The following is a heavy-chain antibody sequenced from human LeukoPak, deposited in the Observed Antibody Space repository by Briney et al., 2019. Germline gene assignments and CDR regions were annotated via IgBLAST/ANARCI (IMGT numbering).Heavy chain of an antibody. Sequence: GGPLRFSCAASGFTFSSYAMSWVRQAPGKGLEWVSAISGSGGSTYYADSVKGRFTISRDNSKNTLYLQMNSLRAEDTAVYYCAKEVGILEQPYYYYYMDVWGKGTTVTVSS. D-gene: IGHD1-26*01. CDR2: ISGSGGST. CDR3: AKEVGILEQPYYYYYMDV. J-gene: IGHJ6*03. CDR1: GFTFSSYA. V-gene: IGHV3-23*01.